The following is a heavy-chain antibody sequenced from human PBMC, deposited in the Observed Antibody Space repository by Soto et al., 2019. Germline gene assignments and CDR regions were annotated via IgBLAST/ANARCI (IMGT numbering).Heavy chain of an antibody. CDR1: GYTFTNYA. J-gene: IGHJ4*02. CDR2: INAGNGNT. Sequence: QVQLVQSGAEVKKPGASVEVSCKASGYTFTNYAMHWVRQAPGQRLEWMGWINAGNGNTKYSQKFQGRVTITRDTSASTAYMELSSLRSEDTAVYYCARGIAVPVDPDYWGQGTLVTVSS. V-gene: IGHV1-3*01. CDR3: ARGIAVPVDPDY. D-gene: IGHD6-19*01.